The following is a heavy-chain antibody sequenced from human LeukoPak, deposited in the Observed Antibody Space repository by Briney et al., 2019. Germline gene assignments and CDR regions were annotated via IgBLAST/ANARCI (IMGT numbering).Heavy chain of an antibody. CDR1: GGSISISSYY. CDR3: ARVAMWDIVVVPAAVDAFDI. Sequence: SETLSLTCTVFGGSISISSYYWSWIRQSPGKGLEWIGYVFYSGKTDYSPSLRSRVSMSVDTSKNQFSLKLSSVTAADTAVYYCARVAMWDIVVVPAAVDAFDIWGQGTMVTVSS. J-gene: IGHJ3*02. CDR2: VFYSGKT. V-gene: IGHV4-61*05. D-gene: IGHD2-2*01.